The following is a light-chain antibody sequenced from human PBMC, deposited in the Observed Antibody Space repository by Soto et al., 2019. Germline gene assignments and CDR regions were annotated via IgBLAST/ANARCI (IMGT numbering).Light chain of an antibody. Sequence: SDVGGYNYVSWYQQHPGKAPKLMIYDVSNRPSGVPNRFSGSKSGNTASLTISGLQAEDEADYYCSSYTSSSTLDVFGTGTKVTVL. CDR2: DVS. CDR3: SSYTSSSTLDV. V-gene: IGLV2-14*04. CDR1: SDVGGYNY. J-gene: IGLJ1*01.